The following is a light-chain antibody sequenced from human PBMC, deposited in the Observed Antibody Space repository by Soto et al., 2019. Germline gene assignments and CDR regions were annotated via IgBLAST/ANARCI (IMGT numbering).Light chain of an antibody. CDR2: DVD. V-gene: IGLV2-14*03. CDR1: SSDVGGYNY. CDR3: SSYTSSSTRV. J-gene: IGLJ1*01. Sequence: QSALTQPASVSGSPGQSITISCTGTSSDVGGYNYVSWYQQYPGKAPKVVIYDVDNRPSGVSHRFSGSKSGNTASLTISGLQADDEADYYCSSYTSSSTRVFGTGTKVTVL.